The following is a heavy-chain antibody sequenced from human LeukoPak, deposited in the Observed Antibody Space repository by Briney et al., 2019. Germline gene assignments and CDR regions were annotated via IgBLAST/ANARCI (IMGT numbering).Heavy chain of an antibody. CDR2: IYLGDSDT. CDR3: ARHSSYTSGWPLDY. CDR1: GDNFNRHW. Sequence: GESLKISCTGSGDNFNRHWIGWVRQMPGKGLEWMGIIYLGDSDTRYSPSFQGQITISADKSISTAYLQWSSLKASDTAIYYCARHSSYTSGWPLDYWGQGTLVTVSS. V-gene: IGHV5-51*01. J-gene: IGHJ4*02. D-gene: IGHD6-19*01.